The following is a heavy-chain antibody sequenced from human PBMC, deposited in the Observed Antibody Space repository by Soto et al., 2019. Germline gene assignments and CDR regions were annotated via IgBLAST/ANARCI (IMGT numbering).Heavy chain of an antibody. Sequence: QVQLQESGPGLVKPSQTLSLTCTVSGGSISSGDYYWSWIRQHPGKGLEWIGYIYYSGSTYYNPSLKSRVTISVDTSKSQFSLKLSSVTAADTAVYYCARRDLRGDDQPFDDWGQGTLVTVSS. J-gene: IGHJ4*02. D-gene: IGHD3-10*01. CDR3: ARRDLRGDDQPFDD. V-gene: IGHV4-31*03. CDR2: IYYSGST. CDR1: GGSISSGDYY.